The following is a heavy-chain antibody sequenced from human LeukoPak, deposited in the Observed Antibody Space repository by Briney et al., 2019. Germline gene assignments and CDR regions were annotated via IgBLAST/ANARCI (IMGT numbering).Heavy chain of an antibody. Sequence: PGGSLRLSCAASGFTVSSNYMSWVRQAPGKGLEWVAVISYDGSNKYYADSVKGRFTISRDNSKNTLYLQMNSLRAEDTAVYYCARAKRRSPHDAFDIWGQGTMVTVSS. V-gene: IGHV3-30-3*01. D-gene: IGHD4-17*01. CDR2: ISYDGSNK. J-gene: IGHJ3*02. CDR3: ARAKRRSPHDAFDI. CDR1: GFTVSSNY.